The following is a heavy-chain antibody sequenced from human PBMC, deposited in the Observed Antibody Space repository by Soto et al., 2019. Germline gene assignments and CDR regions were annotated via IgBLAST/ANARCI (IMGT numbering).Heavy chain of an antibody. CDR3: VRNLASGGTYYIDY. CDR2: VRDKANGYTT. Sequence: EVQLVDSGGGLVEPGGSLRLSCAASGFIFSDHYMDWVRQAPGKGLEWIGRVRDKANGYTTEYAASVRGRFTVSRDDSKSSLDLQKNSLQIEDTAMYYCVRNLASGGTYYIDYWGQGTLVTVSS. V-gene: IGHV3-72*01. CDR1: GFIFSDHY. J-gene: IGHJ4*02. D-gene: IGHD1-26*01.